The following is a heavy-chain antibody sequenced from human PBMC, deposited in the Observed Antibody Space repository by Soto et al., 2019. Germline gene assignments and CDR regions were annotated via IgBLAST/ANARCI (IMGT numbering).Heavy chain of an antibody. V-gene: IGHV3-23*01. J-gene: IGHJ4*02. D-gene: IGHD6-13*01. CDR2: ISGSGGST. CDR3: ARRSSSWYFDC. Sequence: EVQLLESGGGLVQPGGSLRLSCAASGFTFSSYAMNWVRQAPGKGLEWVSVISGSGGSTYYTDSVKGRFTISRDNSKNTLYRQMNSLSAEDPAVYSWARRSSSWYFDCWGQGTLVTVSS. CDR1: GFTFSSYA.